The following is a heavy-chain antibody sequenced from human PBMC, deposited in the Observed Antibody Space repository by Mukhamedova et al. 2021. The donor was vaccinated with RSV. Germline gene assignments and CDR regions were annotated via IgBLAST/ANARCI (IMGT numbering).Heavy chain of an antibody. Sequence: MGIINPSGGSTTYAQKFQGRVTMTRDTSMSTVYMELSGLRSEDTAMYYCARDYPYCGADCWTLGYWGQGTLVTVSS. J-gene: IGHJ1*01. CDR3: ARDYPYCGADCWTLGY. CDR2: INPSGGST. V-gene: IGHV1-46*01. D-gene: IGHD2-21*02.